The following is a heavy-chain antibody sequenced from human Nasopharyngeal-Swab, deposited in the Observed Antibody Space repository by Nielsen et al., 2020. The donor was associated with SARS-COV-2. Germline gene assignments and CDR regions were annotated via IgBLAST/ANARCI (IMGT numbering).Heavy chain of an antibody. CDR2: IYSGGST. V-gene: IGHV3-66*01. J-gene: IGHJ4*02. Sequence: ARQAPGKGLEWVSVIYSGGSTYYADSAKGRFTISRDNSKNTLYLQMNSLRAEDTAVYYCARDLRTTVTGGDYWGQGTLVTVSS. D-gene: IGHD4-17*01. CDR3: ARDLRTTVTGGDY.